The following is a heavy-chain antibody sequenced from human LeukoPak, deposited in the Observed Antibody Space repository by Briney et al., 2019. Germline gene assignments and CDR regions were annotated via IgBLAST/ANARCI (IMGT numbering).Heavy chain of an antibody. V-gene: IGHV1-69*13. CDR3: ARAVAYYDFWSGYWT. J-gene: IGHJ5*02. CDR1: GGTFSSYA. CDR2: IIPIFGTA. D-gene: IGHD3-3*01. Sequence: SVKVSCKASGGTFSSYAISWVRQAPGQGLEWMGGIIPIFGTANYAQKFQGTVTITADESTSTAYMELSSLRSEDTAVYYCARAVAYYDFWSGYWTWGQGTLVTVSS.